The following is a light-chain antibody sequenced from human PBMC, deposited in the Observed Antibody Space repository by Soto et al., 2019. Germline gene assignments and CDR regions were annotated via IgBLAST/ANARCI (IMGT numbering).Light chain of an antibody. J-gene: IGKJ1*01. V-gene: IGKV3-15*01. Sequence: EIVMTQSPGTLSLSPGEGATLSCRASQSVSSNLAWYQQKPGQAPRILIYGASTRATGIPARFSGSGSGTEFTLTISSLQSEDFAVYYCQQYKNWPRTFGQGTKVDI. CDR2: GAS. CDR3: QQYKNWPRT. CDR1: QSVSSN.